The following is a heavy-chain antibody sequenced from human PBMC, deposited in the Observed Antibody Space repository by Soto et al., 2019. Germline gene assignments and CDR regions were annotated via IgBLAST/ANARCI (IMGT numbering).Heavy chain of an antibody. CDR3: ASGGIPEDFRSGGYWVDP. Sequence: QAYLVESGGGVVQPGRSLRLSCAASGFSFSTFALHWVRQAPGERLEWVALISHDGRNEKYAESVKGRFTISRDNSKNTVYMQMDSLRLEDTGVYSFASGGIPEDFRSGGYWVDPCGQGTQVTVS. CDR2: ISHDGRNE. D-gene: IGHD3-3*01. CDR1: GFSFSTFA. V-gene: IGHV3-30-3*01. J-gene: IGHJ5*02.